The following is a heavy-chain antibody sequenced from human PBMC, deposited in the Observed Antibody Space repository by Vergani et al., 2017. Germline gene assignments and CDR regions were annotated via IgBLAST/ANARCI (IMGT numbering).Heavy chain of an antibody. CDR2: INPNSGGT. CDR1: GYTFTGYY. CDR3: ARVRSYYDSRGDAFDI. Sequence: QVQLVQSGAEVKKPGASVKVSCKASGYTFTGYYMHWVRQAPGQGLEWMGWINPNSGGTNYAQKFQGRVTMTRDTSISTAYMELSRLRSDDTAVDYCARVRSYYDSRGDAFDIWGQGTMVTVSS. V-gene: IGHV1-2*02. D-gene: IGHD3-22*01. J-gene: IGHJ3*02.